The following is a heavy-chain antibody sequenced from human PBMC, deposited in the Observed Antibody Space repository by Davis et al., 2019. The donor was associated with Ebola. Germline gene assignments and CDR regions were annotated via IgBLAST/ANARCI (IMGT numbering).Heavy chain of an antibody. CDR3: AIVGTTGGFDY. CDR1: GYTFTGYY. Sequence: ASVKVSCKASGYTFTGYYMHWVRQAPGQGLEWMGRINPNSGGTNYAQKFQGRVTMTRNTSISTAYMGLRSLRYEDTAVYYCAIVGTTGGFDYWGQGTLVTVSS. CDR2: INPNSGGT. D-gene: IGHD1-14*01. V-gene: IGHV1-2*06. J-gene: IGHJ4*02.